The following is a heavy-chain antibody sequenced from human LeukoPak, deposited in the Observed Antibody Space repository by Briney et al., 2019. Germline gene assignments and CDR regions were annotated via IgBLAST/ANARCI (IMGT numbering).Heavy chain of an antibody. V-gene: IGHV4-34*01. CDR1: GVSFSGYY. J-gene: IGHJ4*02. D-gene: IGHD2-15*01. CDR2: INHSGST. Sequence: PSETLCLTCAVYGVSFSGYYWSWIRQAPGKGLEWIGEINHSGSTNYNPSLKSRVTISVDTSKNQFSLKVGSVTAADTAVFYCARRAFPRCYSLWGQGTLVTVSS. CDR3: ARRAFPRCYSL.